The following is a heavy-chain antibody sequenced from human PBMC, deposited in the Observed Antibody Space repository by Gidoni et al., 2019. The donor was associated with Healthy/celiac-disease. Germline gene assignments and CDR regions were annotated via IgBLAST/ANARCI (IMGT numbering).Heavy chain of an antibody. CDR1: GGSISSSSYY. V-gene: IGHV4-39*07. J-gene: IGHJ3*02. Sequence: QLQLQESGPGLVKPSETLSITCTVSGGSISSSSYYWGWIRQPPGKGLEWIGSIYYSGSTYYNPSLKSRVTISVDTSKNQFSLKLSSVTAADTAVYYCARDFPRDIVVVVAATLATFDIWGQGTMVTVSS. CDR2: IYYSGST. CDR3: ARDFPRDIVVVVAATLATFDI. D-gene: IGHD2-15*01.